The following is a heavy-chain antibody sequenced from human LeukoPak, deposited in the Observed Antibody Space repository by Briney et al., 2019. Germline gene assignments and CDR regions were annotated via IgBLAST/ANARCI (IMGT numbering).Heavy chain of an antibody. D-gene: IGHD1-26*01. CDR1: GGSISSYY. J-gene: IGHJ4*02. V-gene: IGHV4-59*08. Sequence: PSETLSLTCTVSGGSISSYYWSWIRQPPGKRLEWIGYIYYSGSTNYNPSLKSRVTISVDTSKNQFSLKLSSVTAADTAVYYCARLYSGSLYYFDYWGQGTLVTVSS. CDR3: ARLYSGSLYYFDY. CDR2: IYYSGST.